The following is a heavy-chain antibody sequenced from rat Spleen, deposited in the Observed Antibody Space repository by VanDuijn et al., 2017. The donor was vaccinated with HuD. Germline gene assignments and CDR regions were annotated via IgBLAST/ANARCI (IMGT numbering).Heavy chain of an antibody. CDR1: GFTFSDFY. CDR2: IIYDGSRT. V-gene: IGHV5S10*01. J-gene: IGHJ3*01. Sequence: EVQLVEPDGGLVQPGRSLKLSCATSGFTFSDFYMAWVRQSPKKGLEWVATIIYDGSRTFFRDSVKGRFTISRDNAKSTLYLQMDSLRSEDTATYYCTTGPRILRLDWFAYWGQGTLVTVSS. CDR3: TTGPRILRLDWFAY. D-gene: IGHD1-6*01.